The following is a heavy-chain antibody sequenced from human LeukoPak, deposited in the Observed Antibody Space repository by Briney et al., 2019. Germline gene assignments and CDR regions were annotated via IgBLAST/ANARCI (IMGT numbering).Heavy chain of an antibody. Sequence: PGGSLRLSCASSGFAFSSYSMSWVRQAPGKGLEWVATIKHVVSDTFYVDSVKGRFTISRDNAKNSLYLQMNSLRGEDTAVYYSVRLGSSSAWYLDYWGQGTLVTVSS. CDR1: GFAFSSYS. J-gene: IGHJ4*02. V-gene: IGHV3-7*01. CDR2: IKHVVSDT. D-gene: IGHD6-13*01. CDR3: VRLGSSSAWYLDY.